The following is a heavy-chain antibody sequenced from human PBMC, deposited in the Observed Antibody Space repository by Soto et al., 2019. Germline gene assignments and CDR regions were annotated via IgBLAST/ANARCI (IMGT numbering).Heavy chain of an antibody. Sequence: QVQLVQSGAEVKKPGASVKVSCRASGYTFTGYYMHWVRQAPGQGLEWRGWINPNSGGTNYANTFQGWVTMTRAMSISTAYMELSRLRSDDTAVYYCARAYYDSSGFSNDAFDIWGQGTMVTVSS. CDR1: GYTFTGYY. CDR3: ARAYYDSSGFSNDAFDI. D-gene: IGHD3-22*01. J-gene: IGHJ3*02. CDR2: INPNSGGT. V-gene: IGHV1-2*04.